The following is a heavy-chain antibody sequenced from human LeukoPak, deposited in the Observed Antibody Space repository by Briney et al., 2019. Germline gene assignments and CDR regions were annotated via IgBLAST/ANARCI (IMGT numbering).Heavy chain of an antibody. J-gene: IGHJ4*02. D-gene: IGHD6-13*01. CDR3: AKAYSSSWSGGVYFDY. CDR2: IRYDGSNK. Sequence: GGSLRLSCAASGFTFSSYGMHWVRQAPGKGLEWVAFIRYDGSNKYYADSVKGRFTISRDNSKNTLYLQMNSLRAEDTAVYYCAKAYSSSWSGGVYFDYWGQGTLVTVSS. CDR1: GFTFSSYG. V-gene: IGHV3-30*02.